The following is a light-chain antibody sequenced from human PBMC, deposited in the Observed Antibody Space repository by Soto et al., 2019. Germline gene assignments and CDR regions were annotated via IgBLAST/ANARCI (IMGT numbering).Light chain of an antibody. CDR3: PQSYSVPYT. CDR2: VAS. V-gene: IGKV1-39*01. Sequence: DIQMTQSPSSLSASVGDRVTITCRASQGINQYLNGYQQKPGKAPKLLIYVASSLQSGVPSRCSGSGSGTDFTLTISTLQPEDFGTDDCPQSYSVPYTVGPGTEMKMK. CDR1: QGINQY. J-gene: IGKJ2*01.